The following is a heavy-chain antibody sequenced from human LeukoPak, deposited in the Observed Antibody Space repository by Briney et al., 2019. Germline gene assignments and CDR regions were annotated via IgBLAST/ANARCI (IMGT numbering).Heavy chain of an antibody. CDR1: GGSISSGGYY. D-gene: IGHD4-23*01. V-gene: IGHV4-31*03. CDR2: IYYSGST. Sequence: SQTLSLTCTVSGGSISSGGYYWSWIRQHPGKGLEWIGYIYYSGSTYYNPSLKSRVTISVDTSKNQFSLKLSSVTAADTAVYYCARQAGGNYDYFDYWGQGTLVTVSS. CDR3: ARQAGGNYDYFDY. J-gene: IGHJ4*02.